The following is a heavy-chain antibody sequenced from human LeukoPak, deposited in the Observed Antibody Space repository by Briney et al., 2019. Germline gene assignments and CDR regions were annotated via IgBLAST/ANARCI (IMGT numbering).Heavy chain of an antibody. D-gene: IGHD2-2*01. CDR2: ISSNGGST. V-gene: IGHV3-64*01. J-gene: IGHJ5*02. CDR3: ARAPGDIVVVPARGSNWFDP. Sequence: GGSLRLSCAASGFTFSSYAMHWVRQAPGKGLEYVSAISSNGGSTYYANSVKGRFTISRDNSKNTLYLQMGSLRAEDTAVYYCARAPGDIVVVPARGSNWFDPWGQGTLVTVSS. CDR1: GFTFSSYA.